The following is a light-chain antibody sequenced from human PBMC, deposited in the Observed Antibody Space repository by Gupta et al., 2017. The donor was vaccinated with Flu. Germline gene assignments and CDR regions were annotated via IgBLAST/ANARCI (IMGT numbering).Light chain of an antibody. J-gene: IGKJ5*01. Sequence: TLSVSPGERATLYCRARQNVRKYLAWYEHNQGQAPRLLIYDASSRAKGSTDMCSGSGGGTEGTLTISSLQSEDFAVYYCQQYTNWHSSISFGQGTXLEI. CDR2: DAS. CDR1: QNVRKY. V-gene: IGKV3-15*01. CDR3: QQYTNWHSSIS.